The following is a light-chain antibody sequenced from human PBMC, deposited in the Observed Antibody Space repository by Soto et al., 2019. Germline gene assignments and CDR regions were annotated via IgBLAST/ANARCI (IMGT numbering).Light chain of an antibody. CDR3: NSYTSSTTYV. CDR1: SRDVGSYNY. J-gene: IGLJ1*01. Sequence: QSALTQPASVSGSPGQSITISCTGTSRDVGSYNYVSWYQQHPGKAPKLMIFEVSNRPSGISNRFSGSKSGNTASLTISGLQAEDEADYYCNSYTSSTTYVFGTGTKLTVL. V-gene: IGLV2-14*01. CDR2: EVS.